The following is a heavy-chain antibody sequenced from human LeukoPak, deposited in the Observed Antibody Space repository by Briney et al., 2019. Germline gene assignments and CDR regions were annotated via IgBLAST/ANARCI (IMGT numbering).Heavy chain of an antibody. CDR1: GYTFTDYH. D-gene: IGHD3-3*01. CDR2: INPDSGGT. J-gene: IGHJ3*02. V-gene: IGHV1-2*02. CDR3: ARRSGSDAFDI. Sequence: ASVKVSRKASGYTFTDYHMHWVRQAPGQGLEWMGGINPDSGGTNYAQKFQGRVTMTRDTSISTAYMELSSPRSDDTSVYYCARRSGSDAFDIWGQGTMVTVSS.